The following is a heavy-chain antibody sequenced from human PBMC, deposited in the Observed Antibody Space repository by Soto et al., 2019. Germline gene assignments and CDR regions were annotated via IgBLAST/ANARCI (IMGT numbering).Heavy chain of an antibody. CDR1: GGTFSRYA. J-gene: IGHJ3*02. Sequence: SVKVSCKASGGTFSRYAISWVRQAPVQGLEWMGGIIPIFGKANYAQKFQGRVTITADESTSTDYMELSSLRSEDTAVYYCARDTRIAAHPIPDAFDIWGQGTMVTVSS. D-gene: IGHD6-6*01. V-gene: IGHV1-69*13. CDR2: IIPIFGKA. CDR3: ARDTRIAAHPIPDAFDI.